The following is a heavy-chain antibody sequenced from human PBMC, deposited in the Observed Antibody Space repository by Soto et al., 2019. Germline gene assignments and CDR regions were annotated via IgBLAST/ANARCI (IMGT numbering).Heavy chain of an antibody. CDR2: IYYSGST. V-gene: IGHV4-59*01. CDR3: ARVDTARFGFDP. Sequence: SDTLSLTCTVSGGSISSYYWSWIRQPPGKGLEWIGYIYYSGSTNYNPSLKSRVTISVDTSKNQFSLKLSSVTAADTAVYYGARVDTARFGFDPWGQGTLVTVYS. D-gene: IGHD5-18*01. J-gene: IGHJ5*02. CDR1: GGSISSYY.